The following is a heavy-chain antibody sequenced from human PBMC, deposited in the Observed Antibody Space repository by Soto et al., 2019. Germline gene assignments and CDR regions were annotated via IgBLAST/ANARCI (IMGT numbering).Heavy chain of an antibody. CDR1: GGSISSYY. V-gene: IGHV4-59*08. CDR3: ARRGKKSFYYYMDV. J-gene: IGHJ6*03. Sequence: QVQLQESGPGLVKPSETLSLTCTVSGGSISSYYWTWVRQSPGKGLEWIGYVFSSGSTNYNPSLEGRVTISLDTSKNQFSLKVISVTAADTAVYYCARRGKKSFYYYMDVWGKGTTVTVSS. CDR2: VFSSGST.